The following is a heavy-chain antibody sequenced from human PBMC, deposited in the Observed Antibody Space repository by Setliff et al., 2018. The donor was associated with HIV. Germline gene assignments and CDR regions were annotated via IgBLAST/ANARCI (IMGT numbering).Heavy chain of an antibody. CDR1: GGSMSPYY. V-gene: IGHV4-4*07. D-gene: IGHD6-13*01. Sequence: SETLSLTCTVSGGSMSPYYWSWIRQGDGIGLEWIGRIYGSGSTIYNPSLRSRVTMSVDVSKNQFSLKLSSVTAADAAVYYCARSPSYRSSWEYYFDYWGQGILVTVSS. CDR2: IYGSGST. J-gene: IGHJ4*02. CDR3: ARSPSYRSSWEYYFDY.